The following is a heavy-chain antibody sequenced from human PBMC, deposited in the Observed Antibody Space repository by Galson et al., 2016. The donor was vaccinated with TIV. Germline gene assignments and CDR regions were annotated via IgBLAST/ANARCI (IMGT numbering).Heavy chain of an antibody. V-gene: IGHV1-69*13. D-gene: IGHD6-13*01. CDR3: ARPSDSSWYFDL. CDR2: IIPIFRSP. CDR1: GGSFSNYA. Sequence: SVKVSCKASGGSFSNYAINWVRQAPGQGLEWTGGIIPIFRSPNYAQRFQGRVTITADESTSTAFVELSSLRSDDTAVYYCARPSDSSWYFDLWGRGTPVVVSS. J-gene: IGHJ2*01.